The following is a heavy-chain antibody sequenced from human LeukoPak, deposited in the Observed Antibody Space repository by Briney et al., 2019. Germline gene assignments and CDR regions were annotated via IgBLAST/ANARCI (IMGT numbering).Heavy chain of an antibody. V-gene: IGHV3-23*01. J-gene: IGHJ4*02. CDR3: AKKRPLGYDSSDYYKYYFDY. CDR2: ISGSGGST. D-gene: IGHD3-22*01. Sequence: PGGSLRLSCAASGFTFSSYAMSWVRQAPGKGLEWVSAISGSGGSTYYADSVKGRFTISRDNSKNTLYLQMNSLRAEDTAVYYCAKKRPLGYDSSDYYKYYFDYWGQGTLVTVSS. CDR1: GFTFSSYA.